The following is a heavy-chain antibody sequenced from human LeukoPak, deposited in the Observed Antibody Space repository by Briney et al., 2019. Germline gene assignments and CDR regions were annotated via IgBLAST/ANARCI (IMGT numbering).Heavy chain of an antibody. CDR2: ISSSSSLL. CDR3: ARDGGYSINWYLDY. CDR1: GFTFSSYS. V-gene: IGHV3-21*01. D-gene: IGHD6-13*01. Sequence: GGSLRLSCAASGFTFSSYSMNWVRQAPGKGLEWVSAISSSSSLLSYADSVKGRFIISRDNAKNPLYLQMNSLRAEDTAVYFCARDGGYSINWYLDYWGQGTLVTVSS. J-gene: IGHJ4*02.